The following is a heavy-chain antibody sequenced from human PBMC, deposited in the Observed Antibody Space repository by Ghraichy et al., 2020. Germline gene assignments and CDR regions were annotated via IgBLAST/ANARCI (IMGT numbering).Heavy chain of an antibody. Sequence: GESLNISCAASGFTFSSYGMHWVHQAPGKGLEWVAFIRYDGSTKYYAESVKGRFTISRDNSKSTVSLQMNSLRAEDTALYYCAKDATLLMTTVVTAGFDYWGQGTLVTVSS. CDR3: AKDATLLMTTVVTAGFDY. CDR2: IRYDGSTK. V-gene: IGHV3-30*02. J-gene: IGHJ4*02. D-gene: IGHD4-23*01. CDR1: GFTFSSYG.